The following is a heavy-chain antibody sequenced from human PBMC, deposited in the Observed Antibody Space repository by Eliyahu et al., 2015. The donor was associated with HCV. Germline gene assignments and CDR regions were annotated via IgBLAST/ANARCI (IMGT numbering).Heavy chain of an antibody. Sequence: EVHLVESGGGLVKPGGSLRLSCAASGFTFSSYSMNWVRQAPGKGLGWVSFISSTSGDIYYADSLKGRFTISRDNGKSSLYLQLNSPREFRELLGRYSYYYMDVWGKGTTVTVSS. D-gene: IGHD3-10*01. CDR3: SYYYMDV. J-gene: IGHJ6*03. V-gene: IGHV3-21*01. CDR1: GFTFSSYS. CDR2: ISSTSGDI.